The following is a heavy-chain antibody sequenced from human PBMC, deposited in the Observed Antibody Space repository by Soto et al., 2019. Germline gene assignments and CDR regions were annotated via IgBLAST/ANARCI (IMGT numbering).Heavy chain of an antibody. CDR1: GFSLTTRGMC. CDR3: ARMNSVGAPDAFDI. D-gene: IGHD1-26*01. V-gene: IGHV2-70*11. Sequence: GSGPTLVNPTQTLTLTCTFSGFSLTTRGMCVTWIRQPPGKALEWLARVDWDDDKYYNTSLRTRLTISKDTSKNQVFLTMTNMDPVDTATYYCARMNSVGAPDAFDIWGKGTLVTVAS. J-gene: IGHJ3*02. CDR2: VDWDDDK.